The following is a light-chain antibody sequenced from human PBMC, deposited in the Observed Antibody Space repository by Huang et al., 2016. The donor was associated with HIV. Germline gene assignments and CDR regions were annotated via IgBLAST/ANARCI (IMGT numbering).Light chain of an antibody. V-gene: IGKV1-6*02. Sequence: AIQMTQSPSSLSASVGGRVTITCRASSGIRNDLGWYQQRPGKAPKVLIYSASKLHSGVPLRFSGSGSGTEFTLTISSLQPEDSATYYCLQDYNYPRTFGQGTKVKI. CDR2: SAS. CDR1: SGIRND. J-gene: IGKJ1*01. CDR3: LQDYNYPRT.